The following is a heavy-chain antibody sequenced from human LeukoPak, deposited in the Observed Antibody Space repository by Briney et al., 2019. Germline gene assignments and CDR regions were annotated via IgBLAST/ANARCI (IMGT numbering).Heavy chain of an antibody. J-gene: IGHJ6*02. CDR2: IYYSGST. D-gene: IGHD3-10*01. Sequence: SETLSLTCTVSGGSMSGYYWSWIRQPPEKGLEWIGYIYYSGSTNYNPSLKSRVTISVDTSKNQFSLKLSSVTAADTAVYYCARDRSRGVGDYYYYGMDVWGQGTTVTVSS. CDR1: GGSMSGYY. CDR3: ARDRSRGVGDYYYYGMDV. V-gene: IGHV4-59*01.